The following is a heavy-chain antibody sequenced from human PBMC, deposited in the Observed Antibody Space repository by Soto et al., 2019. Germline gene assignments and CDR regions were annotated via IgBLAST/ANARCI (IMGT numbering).Heavy chain of an antibody. V-gene: IGHV1-69*06. CDR2: IIPIFGTA. CDR1: GGTFSSYA. D-gene: IGHD3-22*01. Sequence: ASVKFSCKASGGTFSSYAISWVRQAPGQGLEWMGGIIPIFGTANYAQKFQGRVTITADKSTSTAYMELSSLRSEDTAVYYCARGRAEHYYDSSGYYPFDYWGQGTLVTVSS. J-gene: IGHJ4*02. CDR3: ARGRAEHYYDSSGYYPFDY.